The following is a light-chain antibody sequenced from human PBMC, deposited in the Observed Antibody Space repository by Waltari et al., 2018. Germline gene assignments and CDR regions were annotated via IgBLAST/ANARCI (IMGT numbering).Light chain of an antibody. CDR2: DVN. CDR3: SSYTTSGTWV. V-gene: IGLV2-14*03. CDR1: SSDVGGYTY. J-gene: IGLJ3*02. Sequence: QSALTQPASVSGSPGQSITTSCTGTSSDVGGYTYVSWCQQHPGKAPKLVIYDVNNRPSGVSNRFSGSKSGNTASLTISGLQTEDEADYYCSSYTTSGTWVFGGGTKLAVL.